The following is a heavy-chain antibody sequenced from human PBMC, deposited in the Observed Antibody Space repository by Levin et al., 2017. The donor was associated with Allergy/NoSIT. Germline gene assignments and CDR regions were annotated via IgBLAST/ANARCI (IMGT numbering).Heavy chain of an antibody. CDR3: ARGVRLGELSPPILIDS. Sequence: GSLRLSCAVYGGSFSGYYWTWIRQPPDKGLEWVGEINHSGDANYSPSLKSRVTISVDTSKNQFSLKLSSVTAADTAVYYCARGVRLGELSPPILIDSWGQGNLVTVSS. V-gene: IGHV4-34*01. D-gene: IGHD3-16*02. CDR2: INHSGDA. J-gene: IGHJ4*02. CDR1: GGSFSGYY.